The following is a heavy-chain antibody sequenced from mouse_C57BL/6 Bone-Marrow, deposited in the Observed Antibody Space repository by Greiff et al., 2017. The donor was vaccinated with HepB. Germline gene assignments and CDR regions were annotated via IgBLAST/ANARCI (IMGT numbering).Heavy chain of an antibody. CDR1: GYTFTSYW. V-gene: IGHV1-50*01. D-gene: IGHD2-3*01. CDR3: AREGWAYWYFDV. Sequence: QVQLQQPGAELVKPGASVKLSCKASGYTFTSYWMQWVKQRPGQGLEWIGEIDPSDSYTNYNQKFKGKATLTVDTSSSTAYMQLSSLTAEDSAVYYCAREGWAYWYFDVRGTGTTVTASS. J-gene: IGHJ1*03. CDR2: IDPSDSYT.